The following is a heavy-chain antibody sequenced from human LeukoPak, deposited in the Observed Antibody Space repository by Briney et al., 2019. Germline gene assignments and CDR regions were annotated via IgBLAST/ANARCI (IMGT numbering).Heavy chain of an antibody. CDR2: LNHSGST. D-gene: IGHD2-15*01. J-gene: IGHJ4*02. Sequence: PSETLSLTCAVYGGSFSGYYWSWIRQPPGKGLEWIGELNHSGSTNYNPSLKSRVTISVDTSKNQFSLKLSSVTAADTAVYYCARGTRKFSGGINFDYWGQGTLVTVSS. CDR1: GGSFSGYY. V-gene: IGHV4-34*01. CDR3: ARGTRKFSGGINFDY.